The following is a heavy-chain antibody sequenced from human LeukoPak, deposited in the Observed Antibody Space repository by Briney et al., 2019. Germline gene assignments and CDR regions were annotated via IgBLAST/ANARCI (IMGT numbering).Heavy chain of an antibody. V-gene: IGHV4-59*11. J-gene: IGHJ4*02. CDR1: GGSISSHY. CDR2: IYYSGST. CDR3: ARLPAHYFDY. Sequence: SETLSLTCTVSGGSISSHYWSWIWQPPGKGLEWIGYIYYSGSTNYNPSLKSRVTISVDTSKNQFSLKLSSVTAADTAVYYCARLPAHYFDYWGQGTLVTVSS.